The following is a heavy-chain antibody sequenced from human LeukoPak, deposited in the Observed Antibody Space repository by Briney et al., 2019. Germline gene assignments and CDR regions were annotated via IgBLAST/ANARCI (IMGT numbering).Heavy chain of an antibody. Sequence: GRSLRLSCAASGFTFSRYAMHCARQAPGKGLEWLAVTSYGESNKEFADSVKGRFTISRDNSKNTLYLGMNSLRADDTAVYYCARDGGWLQFFDYWGQGTLVTVST. D-gene: IGHD5-24*01. CDR2: TSYGESNK. V-gene: IGHV3-30-3*01. J-gene: IGHJ4*02. CDR3: ARDGGWLQFFDY. CDR1: GFTFSRYA.